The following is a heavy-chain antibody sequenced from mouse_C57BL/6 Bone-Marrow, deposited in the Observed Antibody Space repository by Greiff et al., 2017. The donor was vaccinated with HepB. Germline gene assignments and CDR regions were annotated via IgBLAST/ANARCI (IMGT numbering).Heavy chain of an antibody. V-gene: IGHV14-4*01. CDR1: GFNIKDDY. Sequence: VQLKESGAELVRPGASVKLSCTASGFNIKDDYMHWVKPRPEQGLAWIGWIDPENGDTEYASKFQGKATITADTSSNTAYLQLSSLTSEDTAVYYCTTEGSRLWYFDVWGTGTTVTVSS. CDR3: TTEGSRLWYFDV. CDR2: IDPENGDT. J-gene: IGHJ1*03. D-gene: IGHD1-1*01.